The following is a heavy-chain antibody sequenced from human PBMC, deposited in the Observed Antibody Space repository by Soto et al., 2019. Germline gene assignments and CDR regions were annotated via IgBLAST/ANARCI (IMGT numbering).Heavy chain of an antibody. J-gene: IGHJ4*02. CDR1: GYTFTSYA. CDR3: ARSMVVGTALDY. CDR2: INAGNGNT. V-gene: IGHV1-3*05. Sequence: QVQLVQSGAEEKKPGASVKVSCKASGYTFTSYAMHWVRQAPGQRLEWMGWINAGNGNTKYSQKFQGRVTITRDTSARTDGMEMRGLRDVDTGVYYFARSMVVGTALDYWGQRTLVTVSS. D-gene: IGHD2-21*02.